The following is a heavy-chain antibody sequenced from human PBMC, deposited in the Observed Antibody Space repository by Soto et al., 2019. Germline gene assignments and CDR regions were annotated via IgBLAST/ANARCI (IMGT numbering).Heavy chain of an antibody. CDR3: ARGQTNIWYFDH. Sequence: QVQLQESGPRLVKPSETLSLTCTVSGGSGSGYHWNWVRQPPGKTLEWIGHIYYSGTTNYNPSLKSRIPISIDTSKNQFSLKMNSVTAADTAVYYCARGQTNIWYFDHWGQGTLVTVSS. V-gene: IGHV4-59*02. CDR1: GGSGSGYH. J-gene: IGHJ4*02. CDR2: IYYSGTT.